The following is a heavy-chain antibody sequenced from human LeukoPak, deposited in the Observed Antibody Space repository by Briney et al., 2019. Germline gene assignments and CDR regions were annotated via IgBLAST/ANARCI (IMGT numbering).Heavy chain of an antibody. CDR2: IRANAGYT. CDR3: AKNYGDYVSSRFDC. J-gene: IGHJ4*02. D-gene: IGHD4-17*01. CDR1: GFTFSSDA. Sequence: GGSLRLSCAASGFTFSSDAMSWVRQAPGKGLEWVSAIRANAGYTYYADSVKGRFTISRDSSKNTLYLQMNSLRAEDTAVYYCAKNYGDYVSSRFDCWGQGTLVTVSS. V-gene: IGHV3-23*01.